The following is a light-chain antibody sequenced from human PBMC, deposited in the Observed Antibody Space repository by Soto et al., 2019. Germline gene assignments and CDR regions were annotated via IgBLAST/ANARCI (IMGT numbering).Light chain of an antibody. V-gene: IGLV2-8*01. CDR2: EVS. J-gene: IGLJ3*02. Sequence: QSALTQPASVSGSPGQSITISCTGTSSDVGGYNYVSWYQQHPGKAPKLMIYEVSERPSGVPDRFSGSKSGSTASLAVSGLQAEDEADYYCNSYAGSNNWVFGGGTKLTVL. CDR1: SSDVGGYNY. CDR3: NSYAGSNNWV.